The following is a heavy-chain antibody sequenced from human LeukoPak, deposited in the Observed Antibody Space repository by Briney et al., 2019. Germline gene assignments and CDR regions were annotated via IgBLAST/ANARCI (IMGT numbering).Heavy chain of an antibody. CDR3: VREGDGAPRRFDY. Sequence: PGRSLRLACAASGFTFSDFGMHWVRQAPGKGLEWVAMMWYDGSKEYYMESVKGRFTISRDNSKNTLHLQMNSLRAEDSAIYYCVREGDGAPRRFDYWGQGTLVTVSS. J-gene: IGHJ4*02. CDR2: MWYDGSKE. V-gene: IGHV3-33*01. D-gene: IGHD3-16*01. CDR1: GFTFSDFG.